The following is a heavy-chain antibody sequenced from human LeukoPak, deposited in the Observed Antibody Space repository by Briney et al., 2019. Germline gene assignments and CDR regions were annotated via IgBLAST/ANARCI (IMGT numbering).Heavy chain of an antibody. V-gene: IGHV5-51*01. CDR2: IHPGDSDT. CDR1: GYRFSSYW. CDR3: ARLSDYGDLGWFDP. J-gene: IGHJ5*02. D-gene: IGHD4-17*01. Sequence: GESLKISCKGSGYRFSSYWIGWVRQMPGKGLEWMGIIHPGDSDTRYSPSFQGQVTISADKSISTAYLQWSSLKASDTAMYYCARLSDYGDLGWFDPWGQGTLVTVSS.